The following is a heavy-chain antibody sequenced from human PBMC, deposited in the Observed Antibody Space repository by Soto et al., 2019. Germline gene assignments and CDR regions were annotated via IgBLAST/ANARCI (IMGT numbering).Heavy chain of an antibody. CDR1: GYTFTSYA. Sequence: GASVKVSCKASGYTFTSYAMNWVRQAPGQGLEWMGWINTNTGNPTYAQGFTRRFVFSLDTSVSTAYLQICSLKAEDTAVYYCARLKTTSAGPKRITIFGVAPLDYWGQG. CDR2: INTNTGNP. CDR3: ARLKTTSAGPKRITIFGVAPLDY. D-gene: IGHD3-3*01. J-gene: IGHJ4*02. V-gene: IGHV7-4-1*01.